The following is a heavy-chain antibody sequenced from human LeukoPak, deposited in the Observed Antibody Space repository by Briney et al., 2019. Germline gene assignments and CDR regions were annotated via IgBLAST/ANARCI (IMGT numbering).Heavy chain of an antibody. D-gene: IGHD2-2*01. V-gene: IGHV3-7*03. CDR3: ARDLHIVVVPTTPGF. Sequence: GGSLRLSCAASGFTFSNYWMSWVRQAPGKGLEWVANIQQDGSEKYYVDSVKGRFTISRDNAKNSLYLQMNSLRAEDTAVYYCARDLHIVVVPTTPGFRGQGTLVTVSS. CDR2: IQQDGSEK. CDR1: GFTFSNYW. J-gene: IGHJ4*02.